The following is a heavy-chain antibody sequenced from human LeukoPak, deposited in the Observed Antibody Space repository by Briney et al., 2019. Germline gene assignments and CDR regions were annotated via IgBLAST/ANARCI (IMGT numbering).Heavy chain of an antibody. CDR3: ARGPYYYDSSGYAYYYYGMDV. D-gene: IGHD3-22*01. V-gene: IGHV4-61*01. J-gene: IGHJ6*02. Sequence: PSETLSLTCTVSRGSVSSGSYYWSWIRQPPGKGLEWIGYIYYSGSTNYNPSLKSRVTISVDTSKNQFSLKLSSVTAADTAVYYCARGPYYYDSSGYAYYYYGMDVWGQGTTVTVSS. CDR2: IYYSGST. CDR1: RGSVSSGSYY.